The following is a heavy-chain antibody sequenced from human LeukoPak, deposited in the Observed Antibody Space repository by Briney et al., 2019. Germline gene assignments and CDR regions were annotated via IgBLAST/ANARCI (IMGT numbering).Heavy chain of an antibody. V-gene: IGHV1-46*01. D-gene: IGHD2-15*01. CDR2: INPSGGST. Sequence: ASVKVSCKASGYTFTSYYMHWVRQAPGQGLEWMGIINPSGGSTNYAQKLQGRVAMTTDTSTSTAYMELRSLRSDDTAVYYCARHYCSGGSCYSIFDYWGQGTLVTVSS. J-gene: IGHJ4*02. CDR3: ARHYCSGGSCYSIFDY. CDR1: GYTFTSYY.